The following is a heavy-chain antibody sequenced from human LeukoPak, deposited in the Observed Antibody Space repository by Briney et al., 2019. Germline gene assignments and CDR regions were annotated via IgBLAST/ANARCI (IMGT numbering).Heavy chain of an antibody. J-gene: IGHJ4*02. CDR3: GEGRKGAWFPNY. V-gene: IGHV3-7*05. Sequence: PGGSLRLSCAASGFTFGAYWMTGVRQAPAKGLEWVANLNQDGSEKYYVDSVKGRFTISRGNAKNSVYLQMNGLRAEDTAVYYCGEGRKGAWFPNYWGQGTLVTVSS. CDR1: GFTFGAYW. CDR2: LNQDGSEK. D-gene: IGHD3-10*01.